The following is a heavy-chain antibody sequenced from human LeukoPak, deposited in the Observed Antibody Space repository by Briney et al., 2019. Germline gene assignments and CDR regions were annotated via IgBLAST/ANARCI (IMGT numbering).Heavy chain of an antibody. V-gene: IGHV1-2*02. CDR3: ARGGIQLWFLVDY. D-gene: IGHD5-18*01. J-gene: IGHJ4*02. CDR1: GYTFTGYF. CDR2: INPNSGGT. Sequence: GASVKVSCKASGYTFTGYFMHWVRQAPGQGLEWMGWINPNSGGTNYAQKFQGRVTMTRDTSTSTAYMELSSLRSDDTAVYYCARGGIQLWFLVDYWGQGTLVTVSS.